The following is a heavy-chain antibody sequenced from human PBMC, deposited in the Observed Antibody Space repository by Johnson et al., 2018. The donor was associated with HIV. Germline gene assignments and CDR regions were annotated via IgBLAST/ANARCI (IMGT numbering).Heavy chain of an antibody. CDR3: AKEGDNYGGNLEAFDI. D-gene: IGHD4-23*01. CDR1: GFTFSSYG. Sequence: QVQLVESGGGVVQPGRSLRLSCAASGFTFSSYGMHWVRQAPGKGLEWVAVIWYDGSNKYYADSVKGRFSMSRDNSKNTLYLQMNSLRAEDTAVYYCAKEGDNYGGNLEAFDIWGQGTMVTVSS. V-gene: IGHV3-33*06. J-gene: IGHJ3*02. CDR2: IWYDGSNK.